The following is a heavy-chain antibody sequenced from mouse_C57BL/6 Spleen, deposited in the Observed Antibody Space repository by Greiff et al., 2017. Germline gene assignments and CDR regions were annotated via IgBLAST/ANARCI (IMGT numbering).Heavy chain of an antibody. CDR2: ISSGGSYT. V-gene: IGHV5-6*01. D-gene: IGHD1-1*01. Sequence: EVKLMESGGDLVKPGGSLKLSCAASGFTFSSYGMSWVRQTPDKRLEWVATISSGGSYTYYPDSVKGRFTISRDNAKNTLYLQMSSLKSEDTAMYYCARPFITTVPNAMDYWGQGTSVTVSS. J-gene: IGHJ4*01. CDR3: ARPFITTVPNAMDY. CDR1: GFTFSSYG.